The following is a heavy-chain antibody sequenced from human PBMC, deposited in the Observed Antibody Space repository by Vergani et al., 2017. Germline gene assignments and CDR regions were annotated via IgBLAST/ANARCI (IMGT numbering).Heavy chain of an antibody. J-gene: IGHJ6*02. CDR2: ISGSGGNT. CDR1: GFTFSSYA. V-gene: IGHV3-23*04. CDR3: AKARDPNCKGGNCYSYYYGLDL. D-gene: IGHD2-21*01. Sequence: VQLVETGGGVVQPGGSLRLSCGASGFTFSSYAMTWVRLAPGKGLQWVSAISGSGGNTFYTDFVKGRFTISRDNSKDTLYLQMNSLRVEDTAIYYCAKARDPNCKGGNCYSYYYGLDLWGQGTTVTVSS.